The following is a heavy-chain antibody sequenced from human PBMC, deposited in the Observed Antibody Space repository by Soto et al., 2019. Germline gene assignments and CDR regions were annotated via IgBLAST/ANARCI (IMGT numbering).Heavy chain of an antibody. CDR3: ARAASGWPNGGFDY. CDR2: IWYDGSNK. Sequence: QVQLVESGGGVVQPGRSLRLSCAASGFTFSSYGMHWVRQAPGKGLEWVAVIWYDGSNKYYADSVKGRFTISRDNSKNTLHLQMNSLRGEDTAVYYCARAASGWPNGGFDYWGQGTLVTVSS. J-gene: IGHJ4*02. D-gene: IGHD6-19*01. V-gene: IGHV3-33*01. CDR1: GFTFSSYG.